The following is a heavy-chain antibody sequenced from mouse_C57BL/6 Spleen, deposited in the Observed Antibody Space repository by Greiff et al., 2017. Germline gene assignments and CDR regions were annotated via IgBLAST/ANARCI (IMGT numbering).Heavy chain of an antibody. Sequence: VQLQQSGPELVKPGASVKLSCKASGYAFSSSWMNWVKQRPGKGLEWIGRIFPGDGDTNYNGKFKGKATLTTDKSSSTAYMQLSSLTSEDTAVYFCARVEVSYYYAMDYWGQGTSVTVSS. J-gene: IGHJ4*01. V-gene: IGHV1-82*01. CDR2: IFPGDGDT. D-gene: IGHD2-12*01. CDR1: GYAFSSSW. CDR3: ARVEVSYYYAMDY.